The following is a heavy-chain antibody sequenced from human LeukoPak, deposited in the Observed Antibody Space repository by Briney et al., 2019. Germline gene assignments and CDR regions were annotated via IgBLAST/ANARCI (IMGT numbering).Heavy chain of an antibody. CDR3: AREQRDTAMSRGLDY. CDR1: GGSISSYY. J-gene: IGHJ4*02. V-gene: IGHV4-4*07. Sequence: PSETLSLTCTLSGGSISSYYWSWIRQPAGKGLQWIGRIYTSGSTNYNPSLKSRVTMSLDTSKSQFSLKLSSVTAADTAVYYCAREQRDTAMSRGLDYWGQGTLVTIST. CDR2: IYTSGST. D-gene: IGHD5-18*01.